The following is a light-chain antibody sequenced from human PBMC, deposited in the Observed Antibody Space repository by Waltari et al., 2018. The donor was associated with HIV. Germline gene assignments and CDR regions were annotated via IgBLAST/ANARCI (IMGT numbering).Light chain of an antibody. V-gene: IGLV3-1*01. CDR2: DDV. CDR1: QLGDKY. Sequence: SYELTQPPSVSVSPGQTAIITCSGDQLGDKYASWYQQRPGQSPVLVIYDDVKRPSGIPERFSGSNSGNTATLTISGTQAMDESDYYCQAWDSHNVIFGGGTKLTVL. J-gene: IGLJ2*01. CDR3: QAWDSHNVI.